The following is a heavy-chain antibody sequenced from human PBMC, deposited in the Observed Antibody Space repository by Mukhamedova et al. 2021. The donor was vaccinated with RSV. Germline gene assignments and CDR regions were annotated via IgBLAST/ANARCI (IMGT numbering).Heavy chain of an antibody. D-gene: IGHD1-26*01. J-gene: IGHJ4*02. CDR1: SGYY. V-gene: IGHV4-38-2*02. CDR2: IYHSGST. CDR3: AREATELLVFDY. Sequence: SGYYWGWIWQPPGKGLEWIGSIYHSGSTYYNPSLKSRVTISVDTSKNQFSLKPSSVTAADTAVYYCAREATELLVFDYWGQGTLV.